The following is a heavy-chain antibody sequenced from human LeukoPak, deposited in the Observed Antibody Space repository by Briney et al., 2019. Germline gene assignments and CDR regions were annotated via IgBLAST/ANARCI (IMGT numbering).Heavy chain of an antibody. D-gene: IGHD2-21*01. CDR1: GFTFNVFH. CDR2: ITSSGTYI. CDR3: ASEDSLIDAFDI. Sequence: GGSLRLSCAASGFTFNVFHMNWVRQAPGKGLEWISSITSSGTYITYADSIQGRFTISRDNAKNSLYLQMNSLRAEDTAVYYCASEDSLIDAFDIWGQGTIVTVSS. J-gene: IGHJ3*02. V-gene: IGHV3-21*01.